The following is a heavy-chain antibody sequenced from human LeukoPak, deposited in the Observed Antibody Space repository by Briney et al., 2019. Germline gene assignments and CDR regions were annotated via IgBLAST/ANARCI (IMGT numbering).Heavy chain of an antibody. D-gene: IGHD3-9*01. J-gene: IGHJ4*02. CDR3: ASSLKPGYYDILTGYYPPDY. Sequence: GGSLRLSCAASGFTFSSYSMNWVRQAPGKGLEWVSSISSSSSSYIYYADSVKGRFTISRDSAKNSLYLQMNSLRAEDTAVYYCASSLKPGYYDILTGYYPPDYWGQGTLVTVSS. CDR1: GFTFSSYS. CDR2: ISSSSSSYI. V-gene: IGHV3-21*01.